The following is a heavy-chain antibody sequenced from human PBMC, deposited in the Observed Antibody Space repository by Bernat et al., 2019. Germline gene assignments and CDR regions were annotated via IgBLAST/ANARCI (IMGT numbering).Heavy chain of an antibody. Sequence: QVQLVESGGGVVQPGRSLRLSCAASGFTFSSYAMHWVRQAPGKGLEWVAVISYDGSNKYYADSVKGRFTISRDNSKNTLYLQMNSLRAEDTAVYYCARALWSLGEWGQGTMVTVSS. CDR3: ARALWSLGE. J-gene: IGHJ3*01. CDR1: GFTFSSYA. CDR2: ISYDGSNK. V-gene: IGHV3-30*14. D-gene: IGHD2-21*01.